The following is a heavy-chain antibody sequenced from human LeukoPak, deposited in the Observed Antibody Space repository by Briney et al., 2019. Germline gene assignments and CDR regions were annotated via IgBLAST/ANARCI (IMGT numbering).Heavy chain of an antibody. Sequence: GASVKVSCKASGYTFTGYGISWVRQAPGQGLEWMGWISAYNGNTNYAQKLQGRVTMTTDTSTSTAYMELRSLRSDDTAVYYCARDSSSGWYEEGYYYGMDVWGQGTTVTVSS. CDR3: ARDSSSGWYEEGYYYGMDV. J-gene: IGHJ6*02. D-gene: IGHD6-19*01. V-gene: IGHV1-18*01. CDR1: GYTFTGYG. CDR2: ISAYNGNT.